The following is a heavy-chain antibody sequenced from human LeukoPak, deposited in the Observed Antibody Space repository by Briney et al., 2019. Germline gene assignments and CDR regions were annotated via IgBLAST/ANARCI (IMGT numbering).Heavy chain of an antibody. CDR1: GGSISSGSYY. CDR2: IYTSGST. Sequence: SETLSLTCTVSGGSISSGSYYWSWIRQPAGKGLEWIGRIYTSGSTNYNPSLKSRVTTSVDTSKNQFSLKLSSVTAADTAVYYCARVPATVNTAAGAPFDYWGQGTLVTVSS. CDR3: ARVPATVNTAAGAPFDY. J-gene: IGHJ4*02. D-gene: IGHD2-2*01. V-gene: IGHV4-61*02.